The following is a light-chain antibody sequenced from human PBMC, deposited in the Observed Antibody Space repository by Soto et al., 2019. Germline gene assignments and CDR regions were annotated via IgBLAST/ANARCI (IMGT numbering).Light chain of an antibody. Sequence: EIVLTQSPGTLSLSPGERATLSCRASQSVSSSYLAWYQQKPGQAPRLLIYGASSRATGIPDRFSGSGSGTGFTLTISRLEPEDFGVYYCQQFGSSPLFTFGPGTKVDVK. V-gene: IGKV3-20*01. CDR3: QQFGSSPLFT. CDR2: GAS. J-gene: IGKJ3*01. CDR1: QSVSSSY.